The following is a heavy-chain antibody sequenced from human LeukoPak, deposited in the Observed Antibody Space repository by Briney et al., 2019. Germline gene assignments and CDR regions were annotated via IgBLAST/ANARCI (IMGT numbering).Heavy chain of an antibody. D-gene: IGHD3-22*01. CDR1: GFTFSSYE. CDR3: AKDFSSGYYYFDY. Sequence: GGSLRLSCAASGFTFSSYEMNWVRQAPGKGLQWVSSISGSGGSTYYADSVKGRFTISRDNSKNTLYLQMNSLRPEDTAVYYCAKDFSSGYYYFDYWGQGTLVTVSS. CDR2: ISGSGGST. J-gene: IGHJ4*02. V-gene: IGHV3-23*01.